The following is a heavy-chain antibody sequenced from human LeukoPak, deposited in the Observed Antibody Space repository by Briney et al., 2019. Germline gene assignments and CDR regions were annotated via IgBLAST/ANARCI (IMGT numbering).Heavy chain of an antibody. Sequence: QSGGSLRLSCAASGFTFISYAMSWVRQAPGKELERVSAISGSSDSTYYADSVKGRFTISRDNSKNTLYLQMNSLRAEDTAVYYCAKGAEYYDFWSGYSIHDAFDIWGQGTMVTVSS. J-gene: IGHJ3*02. CDR1: GFTFISYA. CDR2: ISGSSDST. CDR3: AKGAEYYDFWSGYSIHDAFDI. D-gene: IGHD3-3*01. V-gene: IGHV3-23*01.